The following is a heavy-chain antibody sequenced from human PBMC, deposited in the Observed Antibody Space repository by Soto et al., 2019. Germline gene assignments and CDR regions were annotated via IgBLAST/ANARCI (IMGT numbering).Heavy chain of an antibody. CDR2: IYYSGST. CDR3: ARFRGYCWSGSWFDP. J-gene: IGHJ5*02. V-gene: IGHV4-59*01. CDR1: GGSISSYY. D-gene: IGHD3-3*01. Sequence: SETPSLTCTVSGGSISSYYWSWIRQPPGKGLEWIGYIYYSGSTNYNPSLKSRVTISVDTSKNQFSLKLSSVTAADTAVYYCARFRGYCWSGSWFDPCGQGTLVTVSS.